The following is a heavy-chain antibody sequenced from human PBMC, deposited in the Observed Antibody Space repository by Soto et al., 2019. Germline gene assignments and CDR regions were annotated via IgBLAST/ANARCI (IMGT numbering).Heavy chain of an antibody. CDR1: GFSFSKYD. Sequence: EVQLVESGGGLVQPGGSLRLSCAASGFSFSKYDMHWVRQPTGKGLEWISAIGTAADPYYSASVEGRFTISRDNAKNSLYLQTNSLRAGDTAVYYCAKADYWNAGLDVWGQGTTVIVSS. CDR3: AKADYWNAGLDV. D-gene: IGHD1-1*01. J-gene: IGHJ6*02. CDR2: IGTAADP. V-gene: IGHV3-13*05.